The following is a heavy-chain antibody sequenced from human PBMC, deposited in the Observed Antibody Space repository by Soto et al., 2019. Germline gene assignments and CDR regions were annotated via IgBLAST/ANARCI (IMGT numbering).Heavy chain of an antibody. Sequence: GGSLRLSCAASGFTFSSYGMHWVRQAPGKGLEWVAVISYDGSNKYYADSVKGRFTISRDNSKNTLYLQMNSLRAEDTAVYYCAKSVVSGWYDAFDIWGQGTVVTVSS. V-gene: IGHV3-30*18. CDR2: ISYDGSNK. CDR1: GFTFSSYG. CDR3: AKSVVSGWYDAFDI. J-gene: IGHJ3*02. D-gene: IGHD6-19*01.